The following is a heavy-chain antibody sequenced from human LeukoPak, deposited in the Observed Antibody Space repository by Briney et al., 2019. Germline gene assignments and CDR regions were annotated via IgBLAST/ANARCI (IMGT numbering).Heavy chain of an antibody. CDR1: GFTFSSYV. CDR2: ISDSGGNT. V-gene: IGHV3-23*01. Sequence: PGGSLRLSCAASGFTFSSYVMTWVRQAPGKGLEWVSGISDSGGNTYYADSVKGRFTISRDNSKDTLYLQMNSLRAEDTAVYYCARSYSVVAATIWFDPWGQGTLVTVSS. J-gene: IGHJ5*02. CDR3: ARSYSVVAATIWFDP. D-gene: IGHD2-15*01.